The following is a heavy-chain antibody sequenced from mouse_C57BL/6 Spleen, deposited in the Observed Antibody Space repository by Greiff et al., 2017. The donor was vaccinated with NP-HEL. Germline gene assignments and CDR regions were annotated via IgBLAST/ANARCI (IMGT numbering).Heavy chain of an antibody. V-gene: IGHV1-55*01. D-gene: IGHD2-4*01. CDR1: GYTFTSYW. Sequence: QVQLQQPGAELVKPGASVKMSCKASGYTFTSYWITWVKQRPGQGLEWIGDIYPGSGSTNYNEKFKSKATLTVDTSSSTAYMQLSSLTSEDSAVYYCASVYYDYDALDYWGQGTTLTVSS. CDR2: IYPGSGST. CDR3: ASVYYDYDALDY. J-gene: IGHJ2*01.